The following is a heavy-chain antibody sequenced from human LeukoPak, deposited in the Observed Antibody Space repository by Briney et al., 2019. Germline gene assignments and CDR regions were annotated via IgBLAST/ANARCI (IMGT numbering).Heavy chain of an antibody. Sequence: SETLSLTCAVYGGSFSGHYWSWIRQPPGKGLEWIGEINHSGSTNYNPSLKSRVTISVDTSKNQFSLKLSSVTAADTAVYYCARHAGRLRFRAHFDYWGQGTLVTVSS. CDR3: ARHAGRLRFRAHFDY. V-gene: IGHV4-34*01. J-gene: IGHJ4*02. D-gene: IGHD5-12*01. CDR2: INHSGST. CDR1: GGSFSGHY.